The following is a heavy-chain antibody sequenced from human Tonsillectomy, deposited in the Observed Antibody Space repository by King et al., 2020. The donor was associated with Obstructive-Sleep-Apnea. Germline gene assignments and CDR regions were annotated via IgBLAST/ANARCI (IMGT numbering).Heavy chain of an antibody. J-gene: IGHJ4*02. V-gene: IGHV3-23*04. Sequence: VQLVESGGGLLQPGESLRLSCVVSGFTFSNYAMSWVRQAPGKGLEWVSSIAPSGGGTYYADSVKGRFTISGDNAKKTLSLRGNSLRAEDTAIYYCAKDDSGGAYNDYWGQGTLVTVSS. CDR2: IAPSGGGT. D-gene: IGHD2-15*01. CDR3: AKDDSGGAYNDY. CDR1: GFTFSNYA.